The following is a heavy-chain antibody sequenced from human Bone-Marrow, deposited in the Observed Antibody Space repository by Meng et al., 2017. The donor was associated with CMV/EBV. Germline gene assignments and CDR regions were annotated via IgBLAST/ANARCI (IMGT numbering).Heavy chain of an antibody. Sequence: SVKVSCKAPGGTFSSYAISWVRQAPGQGLEWMGGIIPILGIANYAQKFQGRVTMTTDTSTSTAYMELRSLRSDDTAVYYCARDGQGAGSDYWGQGTRVTVSS. CDR3: ARDGQGAGSDY. D-gene: IGHD6-19*01. V-gene: IGHV1-69*10. J-gene: IGHJ4*02. CDR1: GGTFSSYA. CDR2: IIPILGIA.